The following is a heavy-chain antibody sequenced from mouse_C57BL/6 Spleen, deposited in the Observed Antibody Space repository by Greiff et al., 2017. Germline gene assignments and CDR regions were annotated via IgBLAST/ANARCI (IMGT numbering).Heavy chain of an antibody. Sequence: QVQLQQPGAELVKPGASVKLSCKASGYTFTSYWLQWVKQRPGQGLEWIGEIDPSDSYTTYNQKFKGKASLTVDTSYSPAYMPLSRLTYEASAVYYCERNPITTVVATDYWGQGTTLTVSS. CDR3: ERNPITTVVATDY. V-gene: IGHV1-50*01. J-gene: IGHJ2*01. D-gene: IGHD1-1*01. CDR1: GYTFTSYW. CDR2: IDPSDSYT.